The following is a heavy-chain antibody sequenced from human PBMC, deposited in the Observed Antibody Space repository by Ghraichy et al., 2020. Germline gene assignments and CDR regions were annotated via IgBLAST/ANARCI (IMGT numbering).Heavy chain of an antibody. V-gene: IGHV3-33*01. CDR2: IWYDGTNE. J-gene: IGHJ4*02. Sequence: GGSLRLSCATSGFTFNNYGMHWVRQAPGKGLEWVAVIWYDGTNELYADSVKGRFTISRDNSKNTLYLQLDSLRAEDTAVYYCARDLTLAVRGSDFWGQGTLGTVAS. CDR3: ARDLTLAVRGSDF. D-gene: IGHD3-10*01. CDR1: GFTFNNYG.